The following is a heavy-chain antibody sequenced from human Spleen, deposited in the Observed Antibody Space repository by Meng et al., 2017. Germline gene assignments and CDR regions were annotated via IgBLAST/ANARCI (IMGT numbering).Heavy chain of an antibody. D-gene: IGHD5-18*01. J-gene: IGHJ4*02. V-gene: IGHV4-39*07. CDR2: IYYSGST. CDR3: ARSGYSYGFKY. CDR1: GGSISSSSYY. Sequence: SETLSLTCTVSGGSISSSSYYWGWIRQPPGKGLEWIGSIYYSGSTYYNPSLKSRVTISVDTSKNQFSLKLSSVTAADTAVYYCARSGYSYGFKYWGQGTLVTVSS.